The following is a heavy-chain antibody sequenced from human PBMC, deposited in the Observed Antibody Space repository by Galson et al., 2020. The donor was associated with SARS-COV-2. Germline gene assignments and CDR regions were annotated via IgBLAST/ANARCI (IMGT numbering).Heavy chain of an antibody. J-gene: IGHJ4*02. D-gene: IGHD3-9*01. V-gene: IGHV2-5*02. CDR1: GFSLSTSGVG. Sequence: TLTLTCTFSGFSLSTSGVGVGWIRQPPGKALEWLALIYWDDDKLYNPSLKSRLTITKDTSKNQVVLTVTNMDPVDTATYFCAHSTILTGYLDYFDYWGQGTLVTVSS. CDR2: IYWDDDK. CDR3: AHSTILTGYLDYFDY.